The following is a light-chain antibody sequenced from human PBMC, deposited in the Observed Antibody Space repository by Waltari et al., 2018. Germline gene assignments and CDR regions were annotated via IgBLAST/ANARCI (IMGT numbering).Light chain of an antibody. CDR1: SSNIGVND. J-gene: IGLJ3*02. CDR3: ATWDDKLNGVL. Sequence: QSALTQRPSLSGTPGQGVTISCSGASSNIGVNDVNWYQQFPGTAPKLLIYSNYRRPSGVPERFSGSKSGISASVAISGLQSEDEADYYCATWDDKLNGVLFGGGTKLTVL. CDR2: SNY. V-gene: IGLV1-44*01.